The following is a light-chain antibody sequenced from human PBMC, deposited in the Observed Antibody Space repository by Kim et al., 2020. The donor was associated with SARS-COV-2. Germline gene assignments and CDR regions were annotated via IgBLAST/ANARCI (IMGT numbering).Light chain of an antibody. V-gene: IGKV1-16*02. CDR1: QDITTY. Sequence: DIQMTQSPYSLSASVGDRVTITCRASQDITTYLAWFQQKPGKAPKSLIYTTSDLQSGVPSKFSGSGSGTDFNLTISSLQPEDFATYYCQQYKSYPLSFGGGTKVDIK. J-gene: IGKJ4*01. CDR3: QQYKSYPLS. CDR2: TTS.